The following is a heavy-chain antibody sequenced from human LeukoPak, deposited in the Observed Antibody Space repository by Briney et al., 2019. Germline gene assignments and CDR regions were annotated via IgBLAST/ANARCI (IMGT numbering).Heavy chain of an antibody. CDR2: ISYDGDNK. D-gene: IGHD6-19*01. CDR3: AKDRDWGAGNYYFYYGMDV. V-gene: IGHV3-30*18. CDR1: GFIFSSYG. J-gene: IGHJ6*02. Sequence: TGRSLRLSCAASGFIFSSYGMHWVRQAPGKWLEWVAIISYDGDNKDYADSVKGRFTISRDNSKSTLYLQMNSLRAEDTAVYYCAKDRDWGAGNYYFYYGMDVWGQGTTVTVSS.